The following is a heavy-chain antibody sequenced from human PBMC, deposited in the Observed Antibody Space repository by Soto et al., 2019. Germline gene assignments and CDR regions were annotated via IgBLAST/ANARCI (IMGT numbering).Heavy chain of an antibody. CDR2: IKTDGSSA. V-gene: IGHV3-74*01. CDR3: ARGLYGDSVGYDH. D-gene: IGHD4-17*01. J-gene: IGHJ4*02. Sequence: EVQVVESGGGSVQPGGSLRLSCAASGFTFSVYYMHWIRQVPGKWLFWVCRIKTDGSSADYADSVKGRFTISRDNAKNTLSLLMNSLTVEDTAVYYCARGLYGDSVGYDHWGQGALVTVSS. CDR1: GFTFSVYY.